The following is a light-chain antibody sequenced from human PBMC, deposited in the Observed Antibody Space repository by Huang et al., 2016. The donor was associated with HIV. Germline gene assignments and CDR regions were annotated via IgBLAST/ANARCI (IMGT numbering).Light chain of an antibody. CDR2: DAS. CDR1: QSVGDY. J-gene: IGKJ1*01. V-gene: IGKV3-11*01. Sequence: EIVLTQSPATLSLSPGDRATLSCRASQSVGDYLAWYQQKSGQTHRLLIYDASNRATGIPARFSGSGSGTDFTLTISSLEPDDFAVYYCQQRSNWATFGQGTKVEI. CDR3: QQRSNWAT.